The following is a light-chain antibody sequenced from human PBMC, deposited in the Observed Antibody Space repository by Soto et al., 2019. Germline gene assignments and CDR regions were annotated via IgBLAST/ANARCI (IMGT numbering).Light chain of an antibody. J-gene: IGKJ5*01. CDR1: QSISSW. CDR2: DAS. CDR3: QQYNDYIT. V-gene: IGKV1-5*01. Sequence: DIQMTQSPSALSASVGDRATITCRASQSISSWLAWYQQKPGKAPKLLICDASTLQNGVPTRFSGTGSETEFTLTVSSLQPDDSATYYCQQYNDYITFGQGTRLEIK.